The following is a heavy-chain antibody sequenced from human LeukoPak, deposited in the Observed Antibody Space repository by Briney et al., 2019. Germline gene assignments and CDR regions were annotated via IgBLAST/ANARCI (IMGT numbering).Heavy chain of an antibody. Sequence: PGGSLRLSCAASGFTFSTYSMNWVRQAPGKGLEWVSSITRSSSYIYYADSVKGRFTIVRDNAKNSLYLQMNSLRAEDTAVYYCAREYCSGGSCYIDYWGQGTLVTVSS. CDR2: ITRSSSYI. CDR3: AREYCSGGSCYIDY. CDR1: GFTFSTYS. J-gene: IGHJ4*02. V-gene: IGHV3-21*01. D-gene: IGHD2-15*01.